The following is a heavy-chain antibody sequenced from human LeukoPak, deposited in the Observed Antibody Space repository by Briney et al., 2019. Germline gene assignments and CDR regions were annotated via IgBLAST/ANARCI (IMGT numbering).Heavy chain of an antibody. CDR3: ARMGGYSGYATH. Sequence: PSETLSLTCSVSGGSISPYYWSWIRQPPGKGLEWIGYIYSSGSANYNPSLKSRVTISVDTSKNHFSLKLSPVTAADTAVYYCARMGGYSGYATHWGQGALVTVSS. D-gene: IGHD5-12*01. CDR1: GGSISPYY. CDR2: IYSSGSA. V-gene: IGHV4-59*08. J-gene: IGHJ4*02.